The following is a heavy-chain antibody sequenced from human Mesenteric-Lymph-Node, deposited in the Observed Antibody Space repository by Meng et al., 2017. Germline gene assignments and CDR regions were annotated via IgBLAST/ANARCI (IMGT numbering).Heavy chain of an antibody. J-gene: IGHJ3*02. D-gene: IGHD5-24*01. CDR1: GGSVSSGGYY. CDR3: ARGLRWLQYAFDI. V-gene: IGHV4-31*03. CDR2: IYYSGST. Sequence: VRLQESGPGLVKPSQTLSLTRTVSGGSVSSGGYYWTWIRQHPGKGLEWFGHIYYSGSTFYNPSLKRRVIISIDTSKNQFSLNLRSVTAADTAVYYCARGLRWLQYAFDIWGQGTMVTVSS.